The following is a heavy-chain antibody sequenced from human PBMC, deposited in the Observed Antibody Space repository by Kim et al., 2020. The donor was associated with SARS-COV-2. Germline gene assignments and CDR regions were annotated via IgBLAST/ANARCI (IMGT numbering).Heavy chain of an antibody. Sequence: SETLSLTCAVYGGSFSGYYWSWIRQPPGKGLEWIGEINHSGSTNYNPSLKSRVTISVDTSKNQFSLKLSSVTAADTAVYYCARGTVAGNEPDFDYWGQGTLVTVSS. CDR3: ARGTVAGNEPDFDY. V-gene: IGHV4-34*01. CDR1: GGSFSGYY. D-gene: IGHD6-19*01. CDR2: INHSGST. J-gene: IGHJ4*02.